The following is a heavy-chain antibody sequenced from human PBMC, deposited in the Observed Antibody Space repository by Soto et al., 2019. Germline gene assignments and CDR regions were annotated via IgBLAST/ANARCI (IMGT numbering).Heavy chain of an antibody. CDR2: ISGSGGST. J-gene: IGHJ4*02. V-gene: IGHV3-23*01. CDR3: AKGPGIVVVVAATYYFDY. CDR1: GFTFSSYA. D-gene: IGHD2-15*01. Sequence: EVQLLESGGGLVQPGGSLRLSCAASGFTFSSYAMSWVRQAPGKGLEWVSAISGSGGSTYYADSVKGRFTIARDNSKNARYLQMNSLRAEDTAVYYCAKGPGIVVVVAATYYFDYWGQGTLVTVSS.